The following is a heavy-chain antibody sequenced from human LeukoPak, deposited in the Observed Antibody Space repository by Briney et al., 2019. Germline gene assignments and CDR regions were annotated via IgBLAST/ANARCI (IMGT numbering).Heavy chain of an antibody. CDR3: ARQGYSSGGFDY. D-gene: IGHD6-19*01. CDR2: ISSSSDYI. CDR1: GFTLNSYS. V-gene: IGHV3-21*01. J-gene: IGHJ4*02. Sequence: GGSLRLSCAASGFTLNSYSMDWVRQAPGKGLEWVSSISSSSDYIYYADSVKGRFTISRDNARNSMYLQMNSLRAEDTAVYYCARQGYSSGGFDYWGQGTLVTVSS.